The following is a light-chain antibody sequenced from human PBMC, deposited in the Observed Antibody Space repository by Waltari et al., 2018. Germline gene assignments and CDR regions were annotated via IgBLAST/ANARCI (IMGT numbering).Light chain of an antibody. CDR1: SSYDGCYNY. CDR3: CSYAGSITFWV. J-gene: IGLJ3*02. CDR2: DVT. V-gene: IGLV2-11*01. Sequence: QSALTQPRPVSGSPGQSVTISCTRTSSYDGCYNYCPCYHHHPDKAPKLIIYDVTKRPTGVPDRFSASKSDNTASLTISGLQAEDEADYYCCSYAGSITFWVFGGGTKLTVL.